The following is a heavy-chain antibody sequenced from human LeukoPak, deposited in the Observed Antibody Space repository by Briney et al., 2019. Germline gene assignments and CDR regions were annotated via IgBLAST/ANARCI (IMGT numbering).Heavy chain of an antibody. D-gene: IGHD3-3*01. V-gene: IGHV3-11*01. CDR3: ARDKSITIFGSPLYYSYGMDA. CDR1: GFRFSHYY. J-gene: IGHJ6*02. Sequence: GGSLRLSCAASGFRFSHYYMSWIRQAAGKGLECVSYVSRCGSTIYYADSVKGRFTISRDNAKNSLYLQMNSLRAEDTAVYYCARDKSITIFGSPLYYSYGMDAWGQGTTVTVSS. CDR2: VSRCGSTI.